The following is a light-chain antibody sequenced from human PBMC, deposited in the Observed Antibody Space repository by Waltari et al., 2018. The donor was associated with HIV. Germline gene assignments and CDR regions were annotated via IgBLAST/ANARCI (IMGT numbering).Light chain of an antibody. CDR3: CSYAGSYTLV. CDR2: DVT. Sequence: QSALTQPRSVSGSPGQSVPISCSGTRSDSGSYNYVSWYQERPGKAPKLMIYDVTHRPSGVPDRFSGSKSGNTASLTISGLQADDEADYYCCSYAGSYTLVFGGGTKLTVV. J-gene: IGLJ3*02. CDR1: RSDSGSYNY. V-gene: IGLV2-11*01.